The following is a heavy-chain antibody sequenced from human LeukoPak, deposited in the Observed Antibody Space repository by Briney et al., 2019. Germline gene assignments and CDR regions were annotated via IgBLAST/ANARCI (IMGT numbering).Heavy chain of an antibody. D-gene: IGHD6-13*01. J-gene: IGHJ4*02. CDR3: ARDRSSYYLDY. Sequence: GGSLRLSCVASGFSVTSYSMNWVRQAPGKGLEWLSYISSVGSPIYYADSVKGRFTISRDIAKNSLFLQMNSLRPEDTAVYYCARDRSSYYLDYWGQGTLVTVSS. CDR1: GFSVTSYS. CDR2: ISSVGSPI. V-gene: IGHV3-48*01.